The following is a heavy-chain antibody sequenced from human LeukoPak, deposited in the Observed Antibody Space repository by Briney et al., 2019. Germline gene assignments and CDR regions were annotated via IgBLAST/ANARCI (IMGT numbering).Heavy chain of an antibody. CDR1: GSTFRSYT. D-gene: IGHD5-12*01. Sequence: GGPLRLSCAASGSTFRSYTLNWVRQAPGRGPQWVSYISSSGDTIYYADSVKGRFTTSRDNAKNSLYLQMNSLRAEDTAIYYCARDVGKSGYGDYWGQGTLVTVSS. CDR3: ARDVGKSGYGDY. V-gene: IGHV3-48*04. CDR2: ISSSGDTI. J-gene: IGHJ4*02.